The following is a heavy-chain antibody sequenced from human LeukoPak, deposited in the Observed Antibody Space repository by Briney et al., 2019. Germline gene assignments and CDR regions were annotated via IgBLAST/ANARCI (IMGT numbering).Heavy chain of an antibody. D-gene: IGHD6-13*01. V-gene: IGHV4-4*07. CDR1: VGSISSYY. CDR3: ARESYSSPYLFDF. CDR2: IYSSGST. J-gene: IGHJ4*02. Sequence: SETLSLTCSVWVGSISSYYGSCIRQPGGKGLEWIGRIYSSGSTNYNPSLKRRVTMSVDMSKHQISLKVNSVTEADTAVYYCARESYSSPYLFDFWGQGTLVSVCS.